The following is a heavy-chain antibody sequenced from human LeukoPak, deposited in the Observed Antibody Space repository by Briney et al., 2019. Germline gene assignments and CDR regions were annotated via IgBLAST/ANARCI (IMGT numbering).Heavy chain of an antibody. V-gene: IGHV3-7*01. D-gene: IGHD5-18*01. CDR1: GFTFSSYL. CDR2: IKQGASEK. CDR3: ARDWSDTTMVMFDY. J-gene: IGHJ4*02. Sequence: GGSLRLSCAASGFTFSSYLMSWVRQAPRKGLEWVASIKQGASEKYYVDSVKGRFTISRDNAKNSLYLQMNSLRAEDTAVYYCARDWSDTTMVMFDYWGQGTLVTVSS.